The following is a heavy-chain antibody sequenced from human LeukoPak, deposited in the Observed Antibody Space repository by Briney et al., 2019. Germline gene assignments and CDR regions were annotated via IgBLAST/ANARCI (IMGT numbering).Heavy chain of an antibody. CDR2: ISAYNGNT. V-gene: IGHV1-18*01. CDR3: ARFRDCSSTSCYVGFRLYFDY. CDR1: GYTFTSYG. D-gene: IGHD2-2*01. Sequence: GASVKVSCKASGYTFTSYGISWVRQAPGQGLEWMGWISAYNGNTNYAQKLQGRVTMTTDTSTSTAYMELRSLRSDDTAVYYCARFRDCSSTSCYVGFRLYFDYWGQGTLVTVSS. J-gene: IGHJ4*02.